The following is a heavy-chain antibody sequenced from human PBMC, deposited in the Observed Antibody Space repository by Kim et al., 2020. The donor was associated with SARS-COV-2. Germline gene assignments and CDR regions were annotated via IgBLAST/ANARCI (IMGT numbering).Heavy chain of an antibody. CDR3: ARSIRSGYFQMDS. D-gene: IGHD3-3*01. J-gene: IGHJ4*02. CDR1: GYTFTDYA. CDR2: LNTNTGNP. Sequence: ASVKVSCKASGYTFTDYAMNWVRQAPGQGLEWMGWLNTNTGNPTYAQGFTGRFVFSLDTSVSTAYLQISSLKAEDTAMYYCARSIRSGYFQMDSWGQGTLVTVSS. V-gene: IGHV7-4-1*02.